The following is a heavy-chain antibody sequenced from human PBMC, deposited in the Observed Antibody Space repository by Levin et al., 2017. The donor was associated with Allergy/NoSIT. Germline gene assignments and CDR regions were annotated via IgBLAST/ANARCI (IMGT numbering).Heavy chain of an antibody. D-gene: IGHD2-21*01. CDR1: GFTFTDYG. CDR3: AGERGVVADFRHFDY. CDR2: INTYTGNT. J-gene: IGHJ4*02. V-gene: IGHV3-21*01. Sequence: KAGESLKISCAASGFTFTDYGFNWVRQAPGKGLEWVSSINTYTGNTAYSGSVKGRFTISRDNARNSVYLQMNSLRVEDTAVYYCAGERGVVADFRHFDYWGQGTLVTISS.